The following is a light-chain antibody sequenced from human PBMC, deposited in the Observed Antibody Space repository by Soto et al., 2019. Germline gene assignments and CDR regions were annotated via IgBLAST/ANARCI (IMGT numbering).Light chain of an antibody. CDR3: QQYGSSPWT. CDR2: GAS. V-gene: IGKV3-20*01. Sequence: EIVLTQSPGTLSLSPGERATLSCRASQSVRSSYLAWYQHKPGQAPRLLIYGASSTATGIPDRFSGSGSETDFTLTINRLEPEDFALYFCQQYGSSPWTVGQGTKVDIK. J-gene: IGKJ1*01. CDR1: QSVRSSY.